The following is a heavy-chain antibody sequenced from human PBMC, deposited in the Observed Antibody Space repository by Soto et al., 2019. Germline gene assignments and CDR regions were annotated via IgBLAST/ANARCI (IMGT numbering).Heavy chain of an antibody. CDR3: ARDTVNTVTFPRHFDP. CDR1: GYTFTSYY. Sequence: QVQLVQSGAEVKKPGASVKVSCKASGYTFTSYYMHWVRQAPGQGLEWMGIINPSGGSTSYAQKFQGRVTMTRDTSTSTVYMELSSLRSEDTAVYYCARDTVNTVTFPRHFDPWGQGTLVTVSS. J-gene: IGHJ5*02. D-gene: IGHD4-17*01. CDR2: INPSGGST. V-gene: IGHV1-46*01.